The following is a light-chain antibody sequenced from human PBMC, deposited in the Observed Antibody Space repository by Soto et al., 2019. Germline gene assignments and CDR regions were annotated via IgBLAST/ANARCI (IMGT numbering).Light chain of an antibody. V-gene: IGKV2-24*01. J-gene: IGKJ1*01. CDR2: LIS. Sequence: DVVMTQTPLSSPVTLGQPASISCRSSESLVHSDGRTYLSWLQQRPGQPPRLLLYLISNRFSGVPARFSGSGAGTDFTLKISRVEAEDVGVYYCVQLTHFPWTFGQGTKVEIK. CDR1: ESLVHSDGRTY. CDR3: VQLTHFPWT.